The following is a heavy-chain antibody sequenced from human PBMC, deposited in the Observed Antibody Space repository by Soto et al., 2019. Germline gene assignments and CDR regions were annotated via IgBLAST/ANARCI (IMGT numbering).Heavy chain of an antibody. CDR2: ISGSGITT. V-gene: IGHV3-23*01. D-gene: IGHD3-3*01. CDR3: AKNHDFWSGTDYFYYMDV. CDR1: GLIFSNYA. J-gene: IGHJ6*03. Sequence: GGSLRLSCAASGLIFSNYAMTWVRQAPGKGLEWVSHISGSGITTYHADSLKGRFTISRDNSKNTLYLQMNSLRAEDTAVYYCAKNHDFWSGTDYFYYMDVWGKGTKVTVSS.